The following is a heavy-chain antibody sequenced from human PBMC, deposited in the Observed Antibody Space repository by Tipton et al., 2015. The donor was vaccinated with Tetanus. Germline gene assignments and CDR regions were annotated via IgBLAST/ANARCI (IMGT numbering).Heavy chain of an antibody. J-gene: IGHJ4*02. D-gene: IGHD2/OR15-2a*01. CDR1: GGSISGYY. CDR2: IYYRGET. V-gene: IGHV4-59*01. CDR3: ARVSRRNFYFDY. Sequence: TLSLTCTVSGGSISGYYWTWMRQPPGKGLEWLGYIYYRGETNYNPSVSSRLTISLDTSKNQVSLRLTSVTAADTAVYFCARVSRRNFYFDYWGPGAQVTVSS.